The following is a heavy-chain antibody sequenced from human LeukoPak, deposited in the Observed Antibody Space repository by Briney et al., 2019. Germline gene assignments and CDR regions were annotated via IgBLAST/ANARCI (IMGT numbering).Heavy chain of an antibody. CDR2: ISYDGSNK. V-gene: IGHV3-30*18. CDR1: GFTFSSYG. D-gene: IGHD3-3*01. Sequence: PGGSLRLSCAASGFTFSSYGMHWVRQAPGKGLEWVAVISYDGSNKYYADSVKGRFTISRDNSKNTLYLQMNSLRAEDTAVYYCAKGTNNDFWSGYYTDRAFDYWGQGTLVTVSS. J-gene: IGHJ4*02. CDR3: AKGTNNDFWSGYYTDRAFDY.